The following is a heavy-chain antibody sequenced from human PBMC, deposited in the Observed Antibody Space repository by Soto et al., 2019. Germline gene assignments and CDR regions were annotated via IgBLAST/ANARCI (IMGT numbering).Heavy chain of an antibody. CDR3: ARDLAWNYGLGGMDV. D-gene: IGHD1-7*01. CDR2: IYHSGST. J-gene: IGHJ6*02. V-gene: IGHV4-30-2*01. Sequence: PSETLSLTCAVSGGSISSGGYSWSWIRQPPGKGLEWIGYIYHSGSTYYNPSLKSRVTISVDRSKNQFSLKLSSVTAADTAVYYCARDLAWNYGLGGMDVWGQGTTVTVSS. CDR1: GGSISSGGYS.